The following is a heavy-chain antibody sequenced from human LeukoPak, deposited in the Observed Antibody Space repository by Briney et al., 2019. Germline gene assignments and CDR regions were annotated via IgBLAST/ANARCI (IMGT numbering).Heavy chain of an antibody. Sequence: PSETLSLTCAVSGGSISSSNWWSWVRQPPGKGLEWIGEIYHSGSTNYNPSLKSRVTMSVDTSKNQFSLKLSSVTAADTAVYYCAREGSWIQPEYYFDYWGQGTLVTVSS. CDR2: IYHSGST. V-gene: IGHV4-4*02. CDR3: AREGSWIQPEYYFDY. CDR1: GGSISSSNW. D-gene: IGHD5-18*01. J-gene: IGHJ4*02.